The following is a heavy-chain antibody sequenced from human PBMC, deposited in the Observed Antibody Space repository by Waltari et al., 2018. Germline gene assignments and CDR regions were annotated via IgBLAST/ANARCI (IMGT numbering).Heavy chain of an antibody. CDR1: GGSISSYS. D-gene: IGHD2-15*01. CDR2: IYYSVST. CDR3: ARHRIGDAFDI. J-gene: IGHJ3*02. Sequence: QVQLQESGPGLVKPSEPRSLTCTVSGGSISSYSWSWIRQPPGKGLEWIGYIYYSVSTNYNPSLKSRVTISVDTSKNQFSLKLSSGTAADTAVYYCARHRIGDAFDIWGQGTMVTVSS. V-gene: IGHV4-59*01.